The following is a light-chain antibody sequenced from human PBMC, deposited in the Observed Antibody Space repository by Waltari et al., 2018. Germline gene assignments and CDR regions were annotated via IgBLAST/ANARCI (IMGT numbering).Light chain of an antibody. V-gene: IGKV2-28*01. CDR3: QQYANTPRT. J-gene: IGKJ1*01. CDR1: QSLLHSHGNNY. CDR2: LGS. Sequence: DIVMTQSPLSLPVTPGEPASIPCTSSQSLLHSHGNNYLNWYLQKPGQSPQVLIYLGSNRASGVPDRFSGSGSGTDFTLKISRVEAEDVGVYYCQQYANTPRTFGQGTTVEIK.